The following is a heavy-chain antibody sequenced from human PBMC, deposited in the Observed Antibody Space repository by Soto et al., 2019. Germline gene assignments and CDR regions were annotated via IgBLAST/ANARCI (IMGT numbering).Heavy chain of an antibody. Sequence: ASVKVSCKASGYTFTSYGISWLRQAPGQGLEWMGWISAYNGNTNYAQKLQGRVTMTTDTSTSTAYMELRSLRSDDTAVYYCARSIKMIGRGFEICGQRTMVIFSS. D-gene: IGHD3-22*01. CDR1: GYTFTSYG. J-gene: IGHJ3*02. CDR3: ARSIKMIGRGFEI. CDR2: ISAYNGNT. V-gene: IGHV1-18*04.